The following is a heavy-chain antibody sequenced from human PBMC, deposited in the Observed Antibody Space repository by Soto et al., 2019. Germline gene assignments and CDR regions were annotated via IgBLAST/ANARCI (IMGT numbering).Heavy chain of an antibody. CDR3: ASDLIDAQDY. D-gene: IGHD3-16*02. V-gene: IGHV1-8*01. CDR2: MNPNSGNT. CDR1: GYTFTSYD. Sequence: QVQLVQSGAEVKKPGASVKVSCKASGYTFTSYDSNWLRQATGQGIEWMGWMNPNSGNTGYAQKFQGRVTMNRNTSISTAYMELSSLRSEETAVYYCASDLIDAQDYWSQGTLVTGSS. J-gene: IGHJ4*02.